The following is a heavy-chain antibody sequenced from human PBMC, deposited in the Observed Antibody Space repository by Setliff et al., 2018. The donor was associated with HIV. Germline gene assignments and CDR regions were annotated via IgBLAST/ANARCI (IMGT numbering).Heavy chain of an antibody. J-gene: IGHJ4*02. Sequence: SVKVSCKASGYTFTTFGLSWMRQAPGQGLEWMGGIIPMYGSVDYAQKFQGRVTITTDESTSTAYMELSRLRPEDTAVYYCARETQTNSGSYLAWGQGTLVTVSS. D-gene: IGHD3-10*01. V-gene: IGHV1-69*05. CDR2: IIPMYGSV. CDR3: ARETQTNSGSYLA. CDR1: GYTFTTFG.